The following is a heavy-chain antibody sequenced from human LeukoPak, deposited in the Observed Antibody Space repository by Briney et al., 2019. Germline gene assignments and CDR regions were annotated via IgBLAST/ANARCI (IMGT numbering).Heavy chain of an antibody. CDR1: GFTFSSYS. V-gene: IGHV3-48*04. D-gene: IGHD2-21*01. CDR2: ISSSSSTI. J-gene: IGHJ4*02. CDR3: ARAGPGGDRAFDY. Sequence: GGSLRLSCAASGFTFSSYSMNWVRQAPGKGLEWVSYISSSSSTIYYADSVKGRFTISRDNAKNSLYLQMNSLRAEDTAVYYCARAGPGGDRAFDYWGQGTLVTVSS.